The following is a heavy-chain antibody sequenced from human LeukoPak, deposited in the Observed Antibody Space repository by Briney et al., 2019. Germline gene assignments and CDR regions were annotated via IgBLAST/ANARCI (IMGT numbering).Heavy chain of an antibody. D-gene: IGHD6-13*01. CDR3: ARGGSSWYAGGNFDY. CDR2: INHSGST. CDR1: GGSFSGYY. V-gene: IGHV4-34*01. J-gene: IGHJ4*02. Sequence: SETLSLTCAVYGGSFSGYYWSWIRQPPGKGLEWIGEINHSGSTNYNPSLKSRVTISVDTSKNQLSLKLSSVTAVDTAVYYCARGGSSWYAGGNFDYWGQGTLVTVSS.